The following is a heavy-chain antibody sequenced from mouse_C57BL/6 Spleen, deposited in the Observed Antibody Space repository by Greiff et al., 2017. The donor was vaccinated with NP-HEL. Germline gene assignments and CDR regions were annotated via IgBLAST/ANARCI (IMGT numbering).Heavy chain of an antibody. V-gene: IGHV1-18*01. CDR1: GYTFTDYN. CDR2: INPNTGGT. J-gene: IGHJ4*01. CDR3: ARSGPYAMDY. D-gene: IGHD3-2*02. Sequence: EVQLQQSGPELVKPGASVKIPCKASGYTFTDYNMDWVKQSHGKSLEWIGDINPNTGGTIYNQKFKGKATLTVDKSSSTAYMELRSLTSEDTAVYYCARSGPYAMDYWGQGTSVTVSS.